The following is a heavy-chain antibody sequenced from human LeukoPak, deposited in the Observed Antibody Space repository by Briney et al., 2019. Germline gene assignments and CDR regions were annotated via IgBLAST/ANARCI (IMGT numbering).Heavy chain of an antibody. CDR3: AKTVTIFGVVTYDY. CDR2: ISPYNGNS. V-gene: IGHV1-18*01. D-gene: IGHD3-3*01. CDR1: GYTFTTYG. Sequence: ASVKVSCKASGYTFTTYGITWVRQAPGQGLEWMGWISPYNGNSNYAQKLQGRVTMTTDTSTSTAYMELRSLRSDDTAVYYCAKTVTIFGVVTYDYWGQGTPVTVSS. J-gene: IGHJ4*02.